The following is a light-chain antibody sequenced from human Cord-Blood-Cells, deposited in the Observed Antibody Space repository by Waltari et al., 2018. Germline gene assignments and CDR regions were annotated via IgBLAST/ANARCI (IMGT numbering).Light chain of an antibody. V-gene: IGLV1-44*01. CDR1: SSHFRSYT. J-gene: IGLJ3*02. CDR2: SNN. Sequence: QSVLTHPPSASGPPGQRVTIPCSGSSSHFRSYTVTCYQQPPGTAPKLLIYSNNQRPSGVPDRFSGSKSGTSASLAISGLQSEDEADYYCAAWDDSLNGRVFGGGTKLTVL. CDR3: AAWDDSLNGRV.